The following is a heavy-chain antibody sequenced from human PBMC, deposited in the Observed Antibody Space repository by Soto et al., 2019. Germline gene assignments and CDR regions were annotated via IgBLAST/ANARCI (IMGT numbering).Heavy chain of an antibody. J-gene: IGHJ4*02. Sequence: WGSLGLSCATSEFSFSIYAMSWVRQAPGKGLDWVSSISDGGGSTNYADSVRGRFTIAIDRSKKTLYLHMISLRAEDTAVYYCARDRVAARDYWGQGTMVTVSS. V-gene: IGHV3-23*01. CDR1: EFSFSIYA. D-gene: IGHD6-6*01. CDR3: ARDRVAARDY. CDR2: ISDGGGST.